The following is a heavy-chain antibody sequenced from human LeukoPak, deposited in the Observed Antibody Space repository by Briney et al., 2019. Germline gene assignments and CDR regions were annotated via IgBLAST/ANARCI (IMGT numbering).Heavy chain of an antibody. CDR1: GGSISSNNYY. D-gene: IGHD2-21*01. J-gene: IGHJ4*02. V-gene: IGHV4-39*01. CDR2: IYYSGST. CDR3: ASFLWVISFDY. Sequence: KPSETLSLTCTVSGGSISSNNYYWGWTRQPPGKGLEWIGSIYYSGSTYYNPSLKSRVTISVDTSKNQFSLKLSSVTAADTAVYYCASFLWVISFDYWGQGTLVTVSS.